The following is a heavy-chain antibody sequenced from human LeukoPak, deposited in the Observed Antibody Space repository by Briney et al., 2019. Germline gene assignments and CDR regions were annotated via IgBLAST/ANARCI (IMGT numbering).Heavy chain of an antibody. Sequence: KPSETLSLTCTVSGGSISSYYWSWIRQPPGKGLKWIGYIYYSGSTNYNPSLKSRVTISVDTSKSQFSLKLTSVTAADTAVYYCARHLTGERAFDIWGQGTMVTVSS. CDR3: ARHLTGERAFDI. CDR1: GGSISSYY. V-gene: IGHV4-59*08. J-gene: IGHJ3*02. CDR2: IYYSGST. D-gene: IGHD7-27*01.